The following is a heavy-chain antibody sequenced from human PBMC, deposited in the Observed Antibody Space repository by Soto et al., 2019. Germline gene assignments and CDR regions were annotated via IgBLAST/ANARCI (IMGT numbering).Heavy chain of an antibody. CDR3: ARVSKAGARLSIAAAVDV. Sequence: QVQLVQSGAEVKKPGSSVKVSCKASGGTFSSYAISWVRQAPGQGLEWMGGIIPIFGTANYAQKFQGRVTITADKSTSTAYMELSSLRSEDTAVYYCARVSKAGARLSIAAAVDVWGQGTTVTVSS. D-gene: IGHD6-13*01. CDR1: GGTFSSYA. CDR2: IIPIFGTA. J-gene: IGHJ6*02. V-gene: IGHV1-69*06.